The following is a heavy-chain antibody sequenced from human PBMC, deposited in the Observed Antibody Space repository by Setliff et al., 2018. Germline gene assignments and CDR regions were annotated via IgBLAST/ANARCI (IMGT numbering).Heavy chain of an antibody. Sequence: PSETLSLTCTVSGYSISSGYIWGWIRQPPGKGLEWVGNIGHTGSINYNPSLKGRLTISRDTSKNQVSPKLNSVTATDTAVYYCARDLGHGGDSDYWGQGILVTVSS. CDR3: ARDLGHGGDSDY. CDR2: IGHTGSI. J-gene: IGHJ4*02. CDR1: GYSISSGYI. V-gene: IGHV4-38-2*02. D-gene: IGHD2-21*02.